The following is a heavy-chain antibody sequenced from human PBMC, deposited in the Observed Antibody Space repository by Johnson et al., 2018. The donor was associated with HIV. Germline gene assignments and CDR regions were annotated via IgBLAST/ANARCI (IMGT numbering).Heavy chain of an antibody. Sequence: QLVESGGGVVQPGRSLRLSCAASGFTFSNYAIHWVGQAPGKGLEWVAVISYDGSIKYYTDSVKGRFTISRDNSKNTLFLQMNSLRVEDTAVYYCAKVGGGYSGPSVWGQGTMVTVSS. V-gene: IGHV3-30*04. CDR3: AKVGGGYSGPSV. CDR1: GFTFSNYA. D-gene: IGHD6-19*01. CDR2: ISYDGSIK. J-gene: IGHJ3*01.